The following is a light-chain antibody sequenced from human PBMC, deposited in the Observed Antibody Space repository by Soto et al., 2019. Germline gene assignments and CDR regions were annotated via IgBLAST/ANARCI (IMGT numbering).Light chain of an antibody. CDR3: MQALQTPPHT. J-gene: IGKJ2*01. CDR1: QSLLHSNGYNY. CDR2: LGS. V-gene: IGKV2-28*01. Sequence: DIVMTQSPLSLPVTPGEPASISCRSSQSLLHSNGYNYLDWYLQKPGQSPQLLIYLGSNRASGVPDRFSSSGSGTDFTLKISRVEAEDVGVYYCMQALQTPPHTFGQGTKLEIK.